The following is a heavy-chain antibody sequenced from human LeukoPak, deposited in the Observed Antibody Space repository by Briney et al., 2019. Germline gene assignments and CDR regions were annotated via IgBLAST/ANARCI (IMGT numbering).Heavy chain of an antibody. J-gene: IGHJ4*02. Sequence: ASVKVSCKASGYTFTSYGISWVRQAPGQGLEWMGWISAYNGNTNYAQKLQGRVTMTTDTSTSTAYMELRSLRSDDTAVYYCARDGPGGGDYVWGSYREIDYWGQGTLVTVSS. D-gene: IGHD3-16*02. CDR3: ARDGPGGGDYVWGSYREIDY. CDR2: ISAYNGNT. V-gene: IGHV1-18*01. CDR1: GYTFTSYG.